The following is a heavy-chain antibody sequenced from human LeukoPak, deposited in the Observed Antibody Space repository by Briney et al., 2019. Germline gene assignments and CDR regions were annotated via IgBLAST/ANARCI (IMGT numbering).Heavy chain of an antibody. V-gene: IGHV1-46*01. CDR2: INPSGGST. CDR3: ARDRDSNGFDY. Sequence: GASVKVSCKASGYTFTSYYMHWVRQAPGQGLEWMGIINPSGGSTSYAQKLQGRVTTTTDTSTSTAYMELRSLRSDDTAVYYCARDRDSNGFDYWGQGTLVTVSS. D-gene: IGHD4-4*01. CDR1: GYTFTSYY. J-gene: IGHJ4*02.